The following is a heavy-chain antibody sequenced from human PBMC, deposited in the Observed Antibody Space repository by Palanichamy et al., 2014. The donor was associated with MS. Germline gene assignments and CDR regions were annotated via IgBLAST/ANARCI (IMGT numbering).Heavy chain of an antibody. CDR1: GFTFSSYE. V-gene: IGHV3-48*03. CDR3: ARDRETTIFGVVSRDYGMDV. D-gene: IGHD3-3*01. CDR2: ISSSGSTI. Sequence: EVQLVESGGGLVQPGGSLRLSCAASGFTFSSYEMNWVRQAPGKGLEWVSYISSSGSTIYYADSVKGRFTISRDNAKNSLYLQMNSPRAEDTAVYYCARDRETTIFGVVSRDYGMDVWGQGTTVTVSS. J-gene: IGHJ6*02.